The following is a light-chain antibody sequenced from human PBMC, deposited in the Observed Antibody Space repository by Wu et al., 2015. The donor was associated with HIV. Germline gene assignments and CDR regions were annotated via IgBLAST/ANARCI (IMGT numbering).Light chain of an antibody. Sequence: EIVMTQSPATLSVSPGERATLSCRASQSVSSNLAWYQQKPGQAPRLLIYGASTRATGIPARFSGSGSGTEFTLTISSMQSEDFAVYYCQQYNNWPPXTFGQGTKLEIK. CDR1: QSVSSN. J-gene: IGKJ2*01. CDR2: GAS. V-gene: IGKV3-15*01. CDR3: QQYNNWPPXT.